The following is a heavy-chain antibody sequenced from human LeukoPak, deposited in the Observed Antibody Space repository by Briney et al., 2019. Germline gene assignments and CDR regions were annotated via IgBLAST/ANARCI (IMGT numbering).Heavy chain of an antibody. CDR2: IYYSGST. CDR3: ARVLRVGQRGGYNWFDP. CDR1: GGSISSSSYY. D-gene: IGHD3-10*01. Sequence: PSETLSLTCTVSGGSISSSSYYWGWIRQPPGKGLEWIGSIYYSGSTYYNPSLKSRVTISVDTSKNQFSLKLSSVTAADTAVYYCARVLRVGQRGGYNWFDPWGQGTLVTVSS. V-gene: IGHV4-39*07. J-gene: IGHJ5*02.